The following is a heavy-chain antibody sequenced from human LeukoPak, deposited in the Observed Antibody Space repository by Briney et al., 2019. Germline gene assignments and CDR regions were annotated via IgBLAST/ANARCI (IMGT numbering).Heavy chain of an antibody. D-gene: IGHD2-21*02. CDR2: IKQDGSEK. J-gene: IGHJ5*02. CDR1: GFTFSSYW. V-gene: IGHV3-7*01. Sequence: GGSLRLYCAASGFTFSSYWMSWVRQAPGKGLEWVANIKQDGSEKYYVDSVKGRFTISRDNAKNSLYLQMNSLRAEDTAVYYCARGRGGDCYSCWFDPWGQGTLVTVSS. CDR3: ARGRGGDCYSCWFDP.